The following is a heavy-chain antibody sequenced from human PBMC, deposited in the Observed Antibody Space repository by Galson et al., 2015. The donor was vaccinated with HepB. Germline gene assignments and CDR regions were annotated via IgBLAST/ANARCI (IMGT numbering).Heavy chain of an antibody. CDR2: VNTGNGNT. D-gene: IGHD5-24*01. V-gene: IGHV1-3*04. Sequence: SVKVSCKASGYSLSIYNIHWVRQAPGQRLEWMRWVNTGNGNTKYSQKFQDRITLTRDTSATTAYMELSSLESEDTAVYYCARGGQWPQFYFFDYWGRGTLVTVSS. CDR3: ARGGQWPQFYFFDY. J-gene: IGHJ4*02. CDR1: GYSLSIYN.